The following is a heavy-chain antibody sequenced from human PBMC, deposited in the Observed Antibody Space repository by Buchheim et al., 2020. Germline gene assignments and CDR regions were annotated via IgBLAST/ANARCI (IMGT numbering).Heavy chain of an antibody. CDR2: ISYDGRNK. J-gene: IGHJ4*02. Sequence: QVQLVESGGGVVQPGRSLRLSCAASGFTFSSYGMHWVRQAPGKGLEWVAVISYDGRNKYYAASVKGRFTISRENSHNNLYLQMNSLRAEDTAVYYCAKDQRDGYNFSIDYWGQGTL. CDR1: GFTFSSYG. CDR3: AKDQRDGYNFSIDY. D-gene: IGHD5-24*01. V-gene: IGHV3-30*18.